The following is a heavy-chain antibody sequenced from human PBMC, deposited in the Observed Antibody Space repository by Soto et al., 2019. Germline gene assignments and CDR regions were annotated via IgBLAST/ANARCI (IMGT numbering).Heavy chain of an antibody. Sequence: VQLVESGGGLVQPGGSLRLSCAASGFTFSTYWMSWVRQAPGKGLEWVAVISYDGSNKYYADSVKGRFTISRDNSKNTLYLQMNSLRAEDTAVYYCAKDLARITIFGVVINNRRYGMDVWGQGTTVTVSS. J-gene: IGHJ6*02. CDR2: ISYDGSNK. CDR3: AKDLARITIFGVVINNRRYGMDV. CDR1: GFTFSTYW. V-gene: IGHV3-30*18. D-gene: IGHD3-3*01.